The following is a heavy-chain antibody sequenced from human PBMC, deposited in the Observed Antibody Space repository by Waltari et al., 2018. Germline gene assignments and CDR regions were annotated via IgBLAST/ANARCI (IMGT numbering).Heavy chain of an antibody. CDR2: ISSSSSYI. V-gene: IGHV3-21*01. Sequence: VQLVESGGGLVKPGGSLRLSCAASGFTFSSYSMNWVRQAPGKGLEWVSSISSSSSYIYYADSVKGRFTISRDNAKNSLYLQMNSLRAEDTAVYYCARRGYCSSTSCYDYYMDVWGKGTTVTISS. D-gene: IGHD2-2*01. CDR1: GFTFSSYS. CDR3: ARRGYCSSTSCYDYYMDV. J-gene: IGHJ6*03.